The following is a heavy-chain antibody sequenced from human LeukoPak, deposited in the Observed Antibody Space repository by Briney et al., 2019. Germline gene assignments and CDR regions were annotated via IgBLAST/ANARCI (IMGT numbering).Heavy chain of an antibody. CDR1: GGSISSYF. Sequence: SQTLSLTCTVFGGSISSYFWTWIRQPPGKGLEWVGYVYHSGSTNYNPSLKSRVTISLDTSRNQFSLKLSSVTAADTAVYYCARGTIAGATYPDYWGQGILVTVSS. J-gene: IGHJ4*02. V-gene: IGHV4-59*01. D-gene: IGHD1-26*01. CDR3: ARGTIAGATYPDY. CDR2: VYHSGST.